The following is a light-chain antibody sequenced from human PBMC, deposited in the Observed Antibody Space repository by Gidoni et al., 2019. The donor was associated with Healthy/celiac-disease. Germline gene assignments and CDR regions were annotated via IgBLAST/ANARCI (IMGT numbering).Light chain of an antibody. J-gene: IGKJ1*01. V-gene: IGKV3-15*01. CDR3: QHYGT. CDR1: QSVSSN. CDR2: GAS. Sequence: IVMTQSPATLSVSPGERATLACRASQSVSSNLAWYQQKPGKAPRLLIYGASTRATGIPARFSGSGSGTEFTLTISSLQSEDFAVYYCQHYGTFGQGTKVEIK.